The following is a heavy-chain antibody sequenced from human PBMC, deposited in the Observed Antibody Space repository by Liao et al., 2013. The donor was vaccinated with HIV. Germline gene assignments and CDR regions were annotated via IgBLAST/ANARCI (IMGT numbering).Heavy chain of an antibody. Sequence: QVQLQESGPGLVQPSQTLSLTCTVSGDSISRGTYYWSWIRQPAGKGLEWIGRIYTSGSTNYNPSLKSRVTISVDTSKNQFSLKLSSVTAADTAVYYCARWERDGYNFDYWGQGTLVTVSS. J-gene: IGHJ4*02. V-gene: IGHV4-61*02. CDR3: ARWERDGYNFDY. D-gene: IGHD5-24*01. CDR2: IYTSGST. CDR1: GDSISRGTYY.